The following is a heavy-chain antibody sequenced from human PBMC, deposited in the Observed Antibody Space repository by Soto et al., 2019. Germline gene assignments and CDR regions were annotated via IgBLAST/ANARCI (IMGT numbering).Heavy chain of an antibody. J-gene: IGHJ5*02. CDR2: IYYSGST. Sequence: SETLSLTCTVSGGSISSYYWSWIRQPPGKGLEWIGYIYYSGSTNYNPSLKSRVTISVDTSKNQFSLKLSSVTAADTAVYYCARAYDSSGYYHADWFDPWGQGTLVTVSS. CDR3: ARAYDSSGYYHADWFDP. CDR1: GGSISSYY. D-gene: IGHD3-22*01. V-gene: IGHV4-59*01.